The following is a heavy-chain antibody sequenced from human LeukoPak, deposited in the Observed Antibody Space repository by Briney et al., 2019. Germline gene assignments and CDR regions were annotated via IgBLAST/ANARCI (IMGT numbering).Heavy chain of an antibody. CDR2: INHSGST. D-gene: IGHD1-26*01. Sequence: SETLSLTCAVYGGSFSGYYWSWIRQPPGKGLEWIGEINHSGSTNYNPSLKSRVTISVDTSKNQFSLKLSSVTAADTAVYYCARSPYLRTYGYGPWELPVSYFDYWGQGTLVTVSS. J-gene: IGHJ4*02. CDR1: GGSFSGYY. V-gene: IGHV4-34*01. CDR3: ARSPYLRTYGYGPWELPVSYFDY.